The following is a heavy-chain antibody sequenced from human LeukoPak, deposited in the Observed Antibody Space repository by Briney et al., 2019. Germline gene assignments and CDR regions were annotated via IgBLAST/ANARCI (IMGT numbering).Heavy chain of an antibody. CDR3: AREVGDYGDYPNNDAFDI. D-gene: IGHD4-17*01. J-gene: IGHJ3*02. CDR2: IYYSGST. CDR1: GGSISSSSNY. V-gene: IGHV4-31*03. Sequence: SETLSLTCTVSGGSISSSSNYWSWIRQHPGKGLEWIGYIYYSGSTYYNPSLKSRVTISVDTSKNQFSLKLSSVTAADTAVYYCAREVGDYGDYPNNDAFDIWGQGTMVTVSS.